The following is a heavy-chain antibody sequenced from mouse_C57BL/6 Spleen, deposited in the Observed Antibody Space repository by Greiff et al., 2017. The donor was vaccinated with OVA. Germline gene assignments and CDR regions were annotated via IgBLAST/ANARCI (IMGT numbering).Heavy chain of an antibody. CDR1: GFTFSDYG. CDR2: ISSGSSTI. D-gene: IGHD4-1*01. CDR3: ARLTGTDFDV. Sequence: EVQVVESGGGLVKPGGSLKLSCAASGFTFSDYGMHWVRQAPEKGLEWVAYISSGSSTIYYADTVKGRFTISRDNAKNTLFLQMTSLRSEDTAMYYCARLTGTDFDVWGTGTTVTVSS. J-gene: IGHJ1*03. V-gene: IGHV5-17*01.